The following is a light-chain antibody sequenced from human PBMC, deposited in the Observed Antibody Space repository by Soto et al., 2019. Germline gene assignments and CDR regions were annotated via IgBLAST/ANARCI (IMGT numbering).Light chain of an antibody. V-gene: IGKV3-11*01. CDR2: DAS. Sequence: EIVLTQSPATLSLSPGERATLSCRASQSVSNYLGWYQQKPGQAPRLLIYDASNRATGIPARFSGSGSGTDFPLTISSLEPEDFAGYYCQHRGTFGQGTRLEIK. CDR1: QSVSNY. J-gene: IGKJ5*01. CDR3: QHRGT.